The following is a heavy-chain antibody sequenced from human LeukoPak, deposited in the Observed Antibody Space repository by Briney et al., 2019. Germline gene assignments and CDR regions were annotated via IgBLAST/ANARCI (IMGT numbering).Heavy chain of an antibody. CDR2: IYTSGST. D-gene: IGHD5-18*01. CDR1: GGSISSYY. V-gene: IGHV4-4*07. CDR3: ASVPRGYSYGFFFY. Sequence: SETLSLTCTVSGGSISSYYWSWIRQPAGKGLEWIGRIYTSGSTNYNPSLKSRVTMSVDTSKNQFPLKLSSVTAADTAVYYCASVPRGYSYGFFFYWGQGTLVTVSS. J-gene: IGHJ4*02.